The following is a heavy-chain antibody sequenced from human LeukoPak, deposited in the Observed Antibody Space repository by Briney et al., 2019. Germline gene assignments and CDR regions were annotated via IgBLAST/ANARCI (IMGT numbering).Heavy chain of an antibody. CDR1: GSTFSSYG. V-gene: IGHV3-23*01. D-gene: IGHD3-16*01. CDR2: ITGSGGST. J-gene: IGHJ3*02. Sequence: GGSLRLSCAASGSTFSSYGMNWVRQAPGKGLEWVSSITGSGGSTYNADSVKGRFIISRDNSRNTLYLQMSSLRAEDTAVYYCARAQLGAFDIWGQGTMVTVSS. CDR3: ARAQLGAFDI.